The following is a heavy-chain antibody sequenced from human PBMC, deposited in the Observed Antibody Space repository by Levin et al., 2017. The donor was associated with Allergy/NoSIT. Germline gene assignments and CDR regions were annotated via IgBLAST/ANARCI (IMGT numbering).Heavy chain of an antibody. V-gene: IGHV1-2*06. CDR2: INPNSGGT. CDR3: ARSLSPSGGSCYSGLPCDAFDI. J-gene: IGHJ3*02. D-gene: IGHD2-15*01. CDR1: GYTFTGYY. Sequence: ASVKVSCKASGYTFTGYYMHWVRQAPGQGLEWMGRINPNSGGTNYAQKFQGRVTMTRDTSISTAYMELSRLRSDDTAVYYCARSLSPSGGSCYSGLPCDAFDIWGQGTMVTVSS.